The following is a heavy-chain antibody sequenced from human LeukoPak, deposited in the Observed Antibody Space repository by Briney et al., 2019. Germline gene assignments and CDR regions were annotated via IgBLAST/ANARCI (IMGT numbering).Heavy chain of an antibody. J-gene: IGHJ4*02. Sequence: SETLSLTCAVHGGSFSGYYWTWIRQPPGKGLEWIGEIIDTGSTKYTSSLKSRVTVSVDTSKNQFSLSLDSVTAADTAVYYCARGLASGYPPIPFDYWGQGTLVTVSS. V-gene: IGHV4-34*12. CDR3: ARGLASGYPPIPFDY. CDR2: IIDTGST. CDR1: GGSFSGYY. D-gene: IGHD3-3*01.